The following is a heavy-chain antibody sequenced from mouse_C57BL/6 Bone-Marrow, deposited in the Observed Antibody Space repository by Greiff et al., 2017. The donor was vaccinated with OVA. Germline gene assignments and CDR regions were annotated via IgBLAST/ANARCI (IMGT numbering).Heavy chain of an antibody. CDR2: IYPGDGDT. V-gene: IGHV1-82*01. CDR3: ARRGWFYPGYFDY. J-gene: IGHJ2*01. CDR1: GYAFSSSW. D-gene: IGHD2-3*01. Sequence: QVQLKESGPELVKPGASVKISCKASGYAFSSSWMNWVKQRPGKGLEWIGRIYPGDGDTNYNGKFKGKATLTADKSSSTAYMQLSSLTSEDSAVYFCARRGWFYPGYFDYWGQGTTLTVSS.